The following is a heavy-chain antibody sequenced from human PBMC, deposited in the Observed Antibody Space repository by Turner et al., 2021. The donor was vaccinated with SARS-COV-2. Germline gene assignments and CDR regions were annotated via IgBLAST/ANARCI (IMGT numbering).Heavy chain of an antibody. CDR1: GGSITSGRSF. CDR3: AKAVPGSGWFDP. V-gene: IGHV4-61*02. D-gene: IGHD3-10*01. Sequence: QVKLQESGPGLLKPSQTLSLTCTVSGGSITSGRSFWTWIRQPAGRGLEWIGRIYTSGNTVGIPDYNPSIKSRVSISVDSSKNQFSLKLTSVTAADTAVYHCAKAVPGSGWFDPWGQGSLVTVSS. J-gene: IGHJ5*02. CDR2: IYTSGNTVGIP.